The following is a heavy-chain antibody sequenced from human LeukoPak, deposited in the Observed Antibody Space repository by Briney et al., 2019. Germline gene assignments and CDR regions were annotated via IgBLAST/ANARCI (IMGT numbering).Heavy chain of an antibody. V-gene: IGHV3-23*01. Sequence: PGGSLRLSCAASGLTFSTYAMSWVRQAPGKGLEWVSGITGTGSKTYYADSVKGRFTVSRDNSKNTVYLQMNSLRAEDTAVYYCARDWETYYYDSSGPITFDYWGQGTLVTVSS. CDR1: GLTFSTYA. J-gene: IGHJ4*02. CDR3: ARDWETYYYDSSGPITFDY. CDR2: ITGTGSKT. D-gene: IGHD3-22*01.